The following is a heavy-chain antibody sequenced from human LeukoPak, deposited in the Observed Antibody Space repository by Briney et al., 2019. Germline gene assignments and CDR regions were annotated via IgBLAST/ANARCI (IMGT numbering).Heavy chain of an antibody. V-gene: IGHV3-23*01. Sequence: GGSLRLSCAASGFTFSSDARSWVRQAPGKGLEWVSAISGSGYSTYYADSVKGRFTISRDNSKNTLYLQMNSLRAEDTAVYYCAKEAGYSGYDYSDYLGQAALLSVSS. J-gene: IGHJ4*02. D-gene: IGHD5-12*01. CDR2: ISGSGYST. CDR1: GFTFSSDA. CDR3: AKEAGYSGYDYSDY.